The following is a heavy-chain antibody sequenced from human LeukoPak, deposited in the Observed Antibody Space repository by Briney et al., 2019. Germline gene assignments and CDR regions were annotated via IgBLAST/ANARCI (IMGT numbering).Heavy chain of an antibody. V-gene: IGHV3-9*01. CDR3: AKEHSGSHFDY. Sequence: GGSLRLSCAASGFTFDDYAMHWVRQAPGKGLEWVSGISWKSGSIGYADSVKGRFTISRDNAKNSLYLQMNSLRAEDTALYYCAKEHSGSHFDYWGQGTLVTVSS. CDR2: ISWKSGSI. J-gene: IGHJ4*02. CDR1: GFTFDDYA. D-gene: IGHD5-12*01.